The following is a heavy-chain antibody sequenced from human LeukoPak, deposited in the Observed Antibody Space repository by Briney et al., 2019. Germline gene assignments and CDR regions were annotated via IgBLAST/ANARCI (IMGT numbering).Heavy chain of an antibody. Sequence: GGSLRLSCAASGFTFSSYWMTWVRQAPGKGLEWVANINQDGSEKYYVDSVKGRFTISRDNAKNSLYLQMNSLRAEDTAVYYCARVRFWSGYSKTYYFDYWGQGTLVTVSS. J-gene: IGHJ4*02. D-gene: IGHD3-3*01. CDR3: ARVRFWSGYSKTYYFDY. CDR1: GFTFSSYW. CDR2: INQDGSEK. V-gene: IGHV3-7*01.